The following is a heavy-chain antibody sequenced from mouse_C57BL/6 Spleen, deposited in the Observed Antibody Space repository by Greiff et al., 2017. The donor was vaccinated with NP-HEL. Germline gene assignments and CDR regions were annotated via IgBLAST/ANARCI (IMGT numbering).Heavy chain of an antibody. D-gene: IGHD2-2*01. CDR1: GYSITSGYY. CDR2: ISYDGSN. V-gene: IGHV3-6*01. CDR3: AKEDYGYGFDY. J-gene: IGHJ2*01. Sequence: DVQLQESGPGLVKPSQSLSLTCSVTGYSITSGYYWNWIRQFPGNKLEWMGYISYDGSNNYNPSLKNRISITRDTSKNQFFLKLNSVTTEDTATYYCAKEDYGYGFDYWGQGTTLTVSS.